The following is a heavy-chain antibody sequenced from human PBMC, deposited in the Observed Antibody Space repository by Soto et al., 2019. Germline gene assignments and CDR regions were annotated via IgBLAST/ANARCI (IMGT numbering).Heavy chain of an antibody. CDR2: LTGGGDNT. Sequence: EVQLLESGGGFVQPGGPLRLSCAASGFTFSNYAMTWVRQAPGKGLEWVSALTGGGDNTYYADSVKGRFTISRDNFKNTLYLQMNSLRDEDTGIYYCARGSKGFDYWGQGTLVTVSS. D-gene: IGHD2-2*01. V-gene: IGHV3-23*01. CDR1: GFTFSNYA. CDR3: ARGSKGFDY. J-gene: IGHJ4*02.